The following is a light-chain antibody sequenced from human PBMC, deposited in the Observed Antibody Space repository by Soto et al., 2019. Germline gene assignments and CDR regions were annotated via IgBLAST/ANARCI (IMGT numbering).Light chain of an antibody. J-gene: IGKJ1*01. V-gene: IGKV1-5*02. CDR2: DAS. CDR1: QSINTW. Sequence: DIQMPPSPSILSASVGDSATVICRASQSINTWLAWYQQKPGKAPKLLIYDASSLQSGVPSRFTGRGSGTEFTLTISSLQPDDFATYYCQQYDTYSRTFGQGTKGDIK. CDR3: QQYDTYSRT.